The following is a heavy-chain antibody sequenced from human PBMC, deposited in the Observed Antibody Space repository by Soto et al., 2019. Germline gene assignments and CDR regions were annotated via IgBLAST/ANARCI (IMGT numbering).Heavy chain of an antibody. J-gene: IGHJ4*02. CDR1: GGSISSGGYY. CDR3: PREPSI. Sequence: QVQLQESGPGLVKPSQTLSLTCTVSGGSISSGGYYWSWIRQHPGKGLEWIGYIYYSGSTYYNPSMKRRVTTAVDTSKNQLSLKLSTVTAADTALYYCPREPSIWGQGTLVTVSS. CDR2: IYYSGST. V-gene: IGHV4-31*03.